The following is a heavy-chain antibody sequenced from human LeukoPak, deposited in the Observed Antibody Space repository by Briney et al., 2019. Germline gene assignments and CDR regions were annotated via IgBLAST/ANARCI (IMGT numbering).Heavy chain of an antibody. CDR3: ARAYNWDDPFDY. Sequence: ASVTLSCKASGYTFTSYYMHWVRQAPGQGLEWMGIINPSGGSTSYAQKFQGRVTMTRDTSTSTVYMELSSLRSEDTAVYYCARAYNWDDPFDYWGQGTLVSVSS. CDR2: INPSGGST. D-gene: IGHD1-1*01. V-gene: IGHV1-46*01. J-gene: IGHJ4*02. CDR1: GYTFTSYY.